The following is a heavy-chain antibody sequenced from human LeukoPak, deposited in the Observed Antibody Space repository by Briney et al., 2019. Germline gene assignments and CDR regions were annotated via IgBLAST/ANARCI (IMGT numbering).Heavy chain of an antibody. Sequence: GGSLRLSCAASGFTFSTSWMTWVRQAPGKGLEWVANIKQDGSEKFCVDSVKGRFTISRDNAKNSLYLQMNSLRAEDTAVYYCARDNGPSGYDAFDIWGQGTMVTASS. J-gene: IGHJ3*02. CDR1: GFTFSTSW. CDR3: ARDNGPSGYDAFDI. D-gene: IGHD5-12*01. CDR2: IKQDGSEK. V-gene: IGHV3-7*01.